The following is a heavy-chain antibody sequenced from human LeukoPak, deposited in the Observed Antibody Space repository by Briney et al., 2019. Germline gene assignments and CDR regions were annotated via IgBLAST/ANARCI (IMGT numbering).Heavy chain of an antibody. CDR1: GGSFSSTTYY. Sequence: SETLSLTCTVSGGSFSSTTYYWGWIRQPPGKGLEWLGSIYYSGGTYYNQSLKSRVTISVDTSKNQFSLQLTSVTAADTALYYCARHYYDSSGYYPWYFDYWGQGTLVTVSS. CDR3: ARHYYDSSGYYPWYFDY. V-gene: IGHV4-39*01. D-gene: IGHD3-22*01. CDR2: IYYSGGT. J-gene: IGHJ4*02.